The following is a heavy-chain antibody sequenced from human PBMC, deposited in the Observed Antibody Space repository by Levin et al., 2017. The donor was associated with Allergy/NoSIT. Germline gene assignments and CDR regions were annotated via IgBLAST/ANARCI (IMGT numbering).Heavy chain of an antibody. CDR3: ARVLRFYYYYYMDV. Sequence: GESLKISCAASGFTFSSYGMHWVRQAPGKGLVWVAVIWDDGYKKYYADSVKGRFTISRDNSKNTLYLQMNSLRAEDTAVYYCARVLRFYYYYYMDVWGKGTTVTVSS. V-gene: IGHV3-33*01. CDR2: IWDDGYKK. J-gene: IGHJ6*03. D-gene: IGHD5-12*01. CDR1: GFTFSSYG.